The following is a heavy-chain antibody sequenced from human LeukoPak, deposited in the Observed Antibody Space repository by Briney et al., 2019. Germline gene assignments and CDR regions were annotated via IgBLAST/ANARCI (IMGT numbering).Heavy chain of an antibody. CDR1: GGTFSSYA. J-gene: IGHJ5*02. CDR2: IIPFLGIA. D-gene: IGHD3-10*01. Sequence: SSVKVSCKASGGTFSSYAISWVRQAAGQGVEWMGRIIPFLGIANYAQKFQGRVTITEDKSTSTAYMELSSPRSEDTAVYYCSREHMVRGIGNWFDPWGQGTLVTVSS. CDR3: SREHMVRGIGNWFDP. V-gene: IGHV1-69*04.